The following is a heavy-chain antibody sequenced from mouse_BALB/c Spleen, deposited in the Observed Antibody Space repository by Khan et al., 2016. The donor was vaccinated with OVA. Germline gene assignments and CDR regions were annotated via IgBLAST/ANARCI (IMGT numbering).Heavy chain of an antibody. V-gene: IGHV3-2*02. D-gene: IGHD4-1*01. J-gene: IGHJ4*01. CDR1: GYSITSDYA. CDR2: ISFSGST. Sequence: EVQLQESGPGLVKPSQSLSLTCTVTGYSITSDYAWNWIRRFPGNKLEWMGYISFSGSTTYNPSLKSRISITRDTSKDQFFLQFKSVTSEDTATYYCASELGRYYALDYWGQGTSVTISS. CDR3: ASELGRYYALDY.